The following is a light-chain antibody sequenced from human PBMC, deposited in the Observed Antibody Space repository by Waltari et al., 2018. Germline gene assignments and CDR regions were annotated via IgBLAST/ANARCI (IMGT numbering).Light chain of an antibody. CDR3: CSYAGSTSYVV. Sequence: QSALTQPASVSGSPGQSITISCTGTSSDVGSFNLFFWYQLHPGKAPKLCVFEFNKRPSGVCNRFFGSKSGITASLTISGLQTGDEADYYCCSYAGSTSYVVFGGGTKLTVL. J-gene: IGLJ2*01. CDR2: EFN. V-gene: IGLV2-23*02. CDR1: SSDVGSFNL.